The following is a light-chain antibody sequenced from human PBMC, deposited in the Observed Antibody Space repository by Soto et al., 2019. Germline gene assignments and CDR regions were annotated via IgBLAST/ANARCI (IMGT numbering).Light chain of an antibody. CDR2: RNN. CDR3: AAWDDSLIGFYV. J-gene: IGLJ1*01. Sequence: QSVLTQPPSASGTPGQRVTISCSGSTPNIGSNYVYWYQQLPGTAPKLLIYRNNQRPSGVPDRFSGSKSGTSASLAISGLRSEDEADDYCAAWDDSLIGFYVFGTGTKVTVL. CDR1: TPNIGSNY. V-gene: IGLV1-47*01.